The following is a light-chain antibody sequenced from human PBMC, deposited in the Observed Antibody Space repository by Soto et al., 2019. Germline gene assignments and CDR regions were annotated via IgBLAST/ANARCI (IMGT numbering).Light chain of an antibody. CDR1: QGISSW. CDR3: QQVNSFPLT. CDR2: AAS. J-gene: IGKJ4*01. Sequence: DIQMTQSPSSVSASVGDRVTITCRASQGISSWLAWYQHKPGKVPRLLIYAASSLQGGVPSRFSGSGSGTDFTLTISSLQPEDFATYYCQQVNSFPLTFGGGTEVEIK. V-gene: IGKV1D-12*01.